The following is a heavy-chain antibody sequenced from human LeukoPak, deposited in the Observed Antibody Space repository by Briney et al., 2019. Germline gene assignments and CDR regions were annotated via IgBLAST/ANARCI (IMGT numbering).Heavy chain of an antibody. J-gene: IGHJ4*02. CDR1: GFIFGSYG. CDR2: ISYDGSNK. D-gene: IGHD4-17*01. Sequence: GGSLRPSCAASGFIFGSYGMHWVRQAPGKGLEGVAVISYDGSNKDYAESVKGRFTISRDNSNNTLYLQMNSLRAEDTAVYYCAKGMTTVTSPTLGIDYWGQGTLVTVSS. V-gene: IGHV3-30*18. CDR3: AKGMTTVTSPTLGIDY.